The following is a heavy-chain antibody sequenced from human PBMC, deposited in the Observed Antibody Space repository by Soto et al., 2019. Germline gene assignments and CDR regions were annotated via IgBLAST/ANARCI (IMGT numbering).Heavy chain of an antibody. CDR3: ARRIPFGYGMDV. CDR1: GFTFSSYA. J-gene: IGHJ6*02. V-gene: IGHV3-64*01. Sequence: EVQLVESGGGLVQPGGSQRLSCAASGFTFSSYAMHWVRQAPGKGLEYVSAITSNGGNTDYASSVKGRFTISRDNSKNMLYLQMGSLRAEDMAVYYCARRIPFGYGMDVWGQGTTVTVSS. CDR2: ITSNGGNT. D-gene: IGHD2-21*01.